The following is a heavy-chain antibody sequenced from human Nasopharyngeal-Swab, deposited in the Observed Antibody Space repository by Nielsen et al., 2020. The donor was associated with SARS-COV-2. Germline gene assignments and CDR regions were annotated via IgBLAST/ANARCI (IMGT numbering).Heavy chain of an antibody. J-gene: IGHJ6*02. D-gene: IGHD5/OR15-5a*01. Sequence: LKISCAASGFTFGDYAMHWVRQAPGKGLEWVSGISWNSGSIGYADSVKGRFTISRDNAKNSLYLQMNSLRAEDTALYYCAKDMSKFYYYGMDVWGQGTTVTVSS. V-gene: IGHV3-9*01. CDR3: AKDMSKFYYYGMDV. CDR1: GFTFGDYA. CDR2: ISWNSGSI.